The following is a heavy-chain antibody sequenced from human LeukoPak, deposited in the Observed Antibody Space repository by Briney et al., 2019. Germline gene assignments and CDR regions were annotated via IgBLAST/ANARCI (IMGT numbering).Heavy chain of an antibody. Sequence: SETLSLTCTVSGGSISGYYWSWIRQPPGKGLEWIGYIYYSGSTNYNPSLKSRVTISVDTSKNQFSLKLLSVAAADTAVYYCARTIEGYNWFDPWGQGTLVTVS. CDR3: ARTIEGYNWFDP. CDR1: GGSISGYY. V-gene: IGHV4-59*01. J-gene: IGHJ5*02. CDR2: IYYSGST.